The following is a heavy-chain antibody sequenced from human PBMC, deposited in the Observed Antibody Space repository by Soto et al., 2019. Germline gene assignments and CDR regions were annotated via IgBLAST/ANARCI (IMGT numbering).Heavy chain of an antibody. CDR3: ARDPMSVSRMDV. CDR1: GFTISGYW. CDR2: INSDGSST. V-gene: IGHV3-74*01. Sequence: EVQLVESGGGLVQPGGSLRLSCAASGFTISGYWMHWVRQAPGKRLVWVSRINSDGSSTGYADSVKGRFNISRDNAKNTLYLQMNSLRAEDTAVYYCARDPMSVSRMDVWGKGTTVTVSS. J-gene: IGHJ6*03. D-gene: IGHD3-22*01.